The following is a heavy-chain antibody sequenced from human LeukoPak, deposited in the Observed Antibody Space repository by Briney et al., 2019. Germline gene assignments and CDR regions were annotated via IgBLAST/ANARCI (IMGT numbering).Heavy chain of an antibody. D-gene: IGHD6-13*01. J-gene: IGHJ4*02. V-gene: IGHV3-30-3*01. CDR2: ISYDGSNK. Sequence: PGGSLRLSCAASGFIFSSYAMHWVRQAPGKGLEWVAVISYDGSNKYYADSVKGRFTISRDNSKNTLYVQMNCLRAEDTAVYYCAREERSDWYVGYFDYWGQGTLVTVSS. CDR3: AREERSDWYVGYFDY. CDR1: GFIFSSYA.